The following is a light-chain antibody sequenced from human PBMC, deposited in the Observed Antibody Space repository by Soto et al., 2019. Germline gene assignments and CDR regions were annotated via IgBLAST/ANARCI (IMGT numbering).Light chain of an antibody. J-gene: IGLJ2*01. CDR1: SSDFGGYNY. CDR3: SSYISSTTPVVV. V-gene: IGLV2-14*03. CDR2: DVS. Sequence: QSALTQPASASGSPGQSVTISCTGTSSDFGGYNYVSWYQQHSGKAPKLMIYDVSDRPSGVSNRFSGSKSGNTASLTISGLQSEVEADYYFSSYISSTTPVVVFGGGTKVTVL.